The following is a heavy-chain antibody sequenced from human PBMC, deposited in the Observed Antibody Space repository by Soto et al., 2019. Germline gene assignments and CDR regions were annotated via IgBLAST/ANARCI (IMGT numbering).Heavy chain of an antibody. J-gene: IGHJ6*03. V-gene: IGHV3-21*01. CDR2: ISSSSSYI. D-gene: IGHD2-8*01. CDR1: GFTFSSYS. Sequence: GGSLRLSCAASGFTFSSYSMNWVRQAPGKGLEWVSSISSSSSYIYYADSVKGRFTISRDNAKNSLYLQMNSLRAEDTAVYYCARSPICTNGVCYTPNYYYYMDVWGKGTTVTVSS. CDR3: ARSPICTNGVCYTPNYYYYMDV.